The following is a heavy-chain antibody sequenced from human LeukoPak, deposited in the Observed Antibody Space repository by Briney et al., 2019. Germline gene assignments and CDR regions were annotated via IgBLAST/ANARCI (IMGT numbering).Heavy chain of an antibody. CDR2: ISWNSDTI. CDR1: GFSFDDYA. D-gene: IGHD3-10*01. CDR3: AKDILQGNVLVWFGEVNDNGMDV. J-gene: IGHJ6*04. Sequence: GRSLRLSCAASGFSFDDYAMHWVRQVPGKGLEWVSGISWNSDTIGYADSVKGRFTISRDNAKNSLYLQMNSLRTEDTALYYCAKDILQGNVLVWFGEVNDNGMDVWGKGTTVIVSS. V-gene: IGHV3-9*01.